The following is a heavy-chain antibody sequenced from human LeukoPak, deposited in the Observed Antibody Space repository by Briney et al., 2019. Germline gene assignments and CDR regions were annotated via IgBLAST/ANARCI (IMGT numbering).Heavy chain of an antibody. V-gene: IGHV3-21*01. CDR3: AREARGGYDWGTGSYAFDI. J-gene: IGHJ3*02. CDR1: GFTFSSYS. CDR2: ISSSSSYI. D-gene: IGHD5-12*01. Sequence: PGGSLRLSCAASGFTFSSYSMNWVRQAPGKGLEWVSSISSSSSYIYYADSVRGRFTISRDNAKNSLYLQMNSLRAEDTAVYYCAREARGGYDWGTGSYAFDIWGQGTMVTVSS.